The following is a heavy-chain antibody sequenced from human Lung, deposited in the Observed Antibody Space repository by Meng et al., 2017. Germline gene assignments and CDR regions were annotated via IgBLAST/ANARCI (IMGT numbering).Heavy chain of an antibody. V-gene: IGHV3-21*01. CDR1: GFAFSTYS. D-gene: IGHD4-17*01. Sequence: EVQLVESGGGLVKPGGCLRLSCAASGFAFSTYSMNWVRQAPGKGLEWVSSINSGSNYIYYAHSVKGRFTISRDSAKNSVYLQMNSLRAEDTAVYYCARGVDITVTKYHFDYLGQGILVTVSS. J-gene: IGHJ4*02. CDR3: ARGVDITVTKYHFDY. CDR2: INSGSNYI.